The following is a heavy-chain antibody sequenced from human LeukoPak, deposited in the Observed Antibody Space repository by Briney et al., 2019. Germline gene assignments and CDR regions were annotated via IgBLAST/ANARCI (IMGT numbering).Heavy chain of an antibody. Sequence: SETLSLTCTVSGGSIRSSYYYWGWIRQPPGKGLELIGSIYDSGSTNYNPSLKSRVTISVDTSKNQFSLKLSSVTAADTAVYYCARGQNLYCSGGSCYSGGYYYYYGMDVWGQGTTVTVSS. CDR2: IYDSGST. V-gene: IGHV4-39*07. D-gene: IGHD2-15*01. CDR1: GGSIRSSYYY. CDR3: ARGQNLYCSGGSCYSGGYYYYYGMDV. J-gene: IGHJ6*02.